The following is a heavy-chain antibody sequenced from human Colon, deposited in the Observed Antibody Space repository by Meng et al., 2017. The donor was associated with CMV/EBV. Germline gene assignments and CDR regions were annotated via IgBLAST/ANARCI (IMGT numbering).Heavy chain of an antibody. CDR2: ISSSSSYI. J-gene: IGHJ5*02. Sequence: ACGFRFSSYNMNWVRQAPGKGLEWVSSISSSSSYIYYADSVKGRFTISRDNAKSSLYLQMNSLRAEDTAVYYCARDAGYGNYGWFDPWGQGTLVTVSS. D-gene: IGHD3-22*01. CDR3: ARDAGYGNYGWFDP. V-gene: IGHV3-21*01. CDR1: GFRFSSYN.